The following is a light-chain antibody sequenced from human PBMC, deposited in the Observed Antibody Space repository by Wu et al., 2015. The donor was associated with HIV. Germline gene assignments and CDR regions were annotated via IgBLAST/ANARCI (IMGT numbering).Light chain of an antibody. V-gene: IGKV3-20*01. CDR2: AAS. CDR3: QHYSSSPTMYT. J-gene: IGKJ2*01. CDR1: QSVSSNY. Sequence: EIVLTQSPGTLPLSPGERATLSCRASQSVSSNYLAWYQKKSGQAPRLLIYAASSRATGIPDRFSGSESGTDFTLTISRLEPEDFAVYYCQHYSSSPTMYTFGQGTKLEIK.